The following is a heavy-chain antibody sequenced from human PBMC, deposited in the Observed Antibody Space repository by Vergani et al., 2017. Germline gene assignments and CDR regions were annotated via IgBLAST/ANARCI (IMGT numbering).Heavy chain of an antibody. V-gene: IGHV3-9*01. D-gene: IGHD3-10*01. CDR2: ISWNSGST. J-gene: IGHJ3*02. Sequence: EVQLVESGGGLVQPGRSLRLSCAASGFTFDDYAMHWVRQAPGKGLEWVSGISWNSGSTGYADSVKGRFTISRDNAKNSLYLQMNSLRAEDTALYYCAKEISPPYYGSGTTRGGAFDIWGQGTMVTVSS. CDR1: GFTFDDYA. CDR3: AKEISPPYYGSGTTRGGAFDI.